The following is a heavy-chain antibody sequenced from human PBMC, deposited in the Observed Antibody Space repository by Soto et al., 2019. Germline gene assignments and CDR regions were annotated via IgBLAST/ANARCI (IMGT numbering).Heavy chain of an antibody. CDR2: IIPIFGTA. CDR3: ARARYSNYVRYYYYYGMDV. CDR1: RGGIRSYS. V-gene: IGHV1-69*13. J-gene: IGHJ6*02. Sequence: SVEVSWEECRGGIRSYSRWWLQQDPRQGLEWMGGIIPIFGTANYAQKFQGRVTITADESTSTAYMELSSLRSEDTAVYYCARARYSNYVRYYYYYGMDVWGQGTTVTVSS. D-gene: IGHD4-4*01.